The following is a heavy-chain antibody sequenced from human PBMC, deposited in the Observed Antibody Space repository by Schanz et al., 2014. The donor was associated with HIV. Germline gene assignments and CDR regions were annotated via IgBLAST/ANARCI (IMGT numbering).Heavy chain of an antibody. Sequence: QVQLVQSGAEVKKPGASVKVSCKASGYTFSHYGITWVRQAPGQGPEWMGWISAYNGNTNYAQKIQGRVTMTTDTATSTAYMELRSLTSGDTAVYYCARGEDWPGGASDHWGQGTLVTVSS. D-gene: IGHD1-26*01. V-gene: IGHV1-18*01. CDR2: ISAYNGNT. CDR1: GYTFSHYG. CDR3: ARGEDWPGGASDH. J-gene: IGHJ5*02.